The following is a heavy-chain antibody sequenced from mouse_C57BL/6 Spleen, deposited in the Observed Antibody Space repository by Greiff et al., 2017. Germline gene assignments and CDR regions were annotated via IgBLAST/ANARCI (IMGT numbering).Heavy chain of an antibody. Sequence: QVQLQQSGAELVRPGASVKLSCKASGYTFTDYYINWVKQRPGQGLEWIARIYPGSGNTYYNEKFKGKATLTAEKSSSTAYMQLSSLTSEDSAVYFCARRGTVVAPDFDYWGQGTTLTVSS. J-gene: IGHJ2*01. D-gene: IGHD1-1*01. CDR3: ARRGTVVAPDFDY. CDR2: IYPGSGNT. V-gene: IGHV1-76*01. CDR1: GYTFTDYY.